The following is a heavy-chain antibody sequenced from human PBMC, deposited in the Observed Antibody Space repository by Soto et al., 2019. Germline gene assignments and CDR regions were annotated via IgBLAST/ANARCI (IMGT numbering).Heavy chain of an antibody. CDR1: GGSISSGGYS. CDR3: ARVNYGGYYFDY. CDR2: IYHSGST. D-gene: IGHD3-10*01. Sequence: SETLSLTCAVSGGSISSGGYSWSWIRQPPGKGLEWIGYIYHSGSTYYNPYLKSRVTISVDRSKNQFSLKLSSVTAADTAVYYCARVNYGGYYFDYWGQGTLVTVSS. V-gene: IGHV4-30-2*01. J-gene: IGHJ4*02.